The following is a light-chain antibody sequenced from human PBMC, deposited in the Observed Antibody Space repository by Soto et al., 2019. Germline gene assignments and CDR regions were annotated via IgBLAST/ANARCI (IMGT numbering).Light chain of an antibody. CDR3: QQSYSTLFT. Sequence: DIQMTQSPSSLSASVGDRLTIPCRASHSISRYFNCYQQKPGNAPKLLIYAASRLQSGVPSRFSGSGSGRDFTLTMSSLHPEDFATYYCQQSYSTLFTFGQGTRLEIK. J-gene: IGKJ5*01. CDR1: HSISRY. V-gene: IGKV1-39*01. CDR2: AAS.